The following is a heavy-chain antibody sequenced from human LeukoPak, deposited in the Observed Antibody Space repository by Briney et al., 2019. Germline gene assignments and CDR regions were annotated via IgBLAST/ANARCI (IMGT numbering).Heavy chain of an antibody. D-gene: IGHD3-16*02. Sequence: GGSQRLSCAASGFPFSSYEMNWVRQAPGKGLEWVSYISSSGMTKYYAVSVKGRFTMSRDNAKNSLHLQLNSLRAEDTAVYYCARDGRSRGLSHVNFDYWGQGILVTVSS. V-gene: IGHV3-48*03. CDR2: ISSSGMTK. CDR1: GFPFSSYE. CDR3: ARDGRSRGLSHVNFDY. J-gene: IGHJ4*02.